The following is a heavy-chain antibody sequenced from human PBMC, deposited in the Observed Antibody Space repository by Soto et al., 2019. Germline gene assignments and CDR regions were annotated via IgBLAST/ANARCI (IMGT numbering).Heavy chain of an antibody. J-gene: IGHJ5*02. CDR3: ARGSGIAAAGSNWFDP. V-gene: IGHV4-34*01. CDR2: INHSGST. Sequence: SETLSLTCAVYGGSFSGYYWSWIRQPPGKGLEWIGEINHSGSTNYNPSLKSRVTISVDTSKTQFSLKLSSVTAADTAVYYCARGSGIAAAGSNWFDPWGQGTLVTVSS. CDR1: GGSFSGYY. D-gene: IGHD6-13*01.